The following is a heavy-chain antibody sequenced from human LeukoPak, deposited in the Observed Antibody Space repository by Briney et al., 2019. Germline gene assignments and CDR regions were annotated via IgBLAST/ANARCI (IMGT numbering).Heavy chain of an antibody. CDR1: GFSFSTYG. D-gene: IGHD6-13*01. J-gene: IGHJ4*02. CDR2: IQNDGTFK. CDR3: AKTGRSSWGFFDY. V-gene: IGHV3-30*02. Sequence: GGSLRLSCAASGFSFSTYGMHWVRQAPGKGLEWVAFIQNDGTFKYYADSVKGRFTISRDSSKNTLYLQMNSLRAEDTAVYYCAKTGRSSWGFFDYCGQGTLVTVSS.